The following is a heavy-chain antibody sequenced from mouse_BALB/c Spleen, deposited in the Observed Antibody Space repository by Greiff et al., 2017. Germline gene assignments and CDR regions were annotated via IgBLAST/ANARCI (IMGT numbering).Heavy chain of an antibody. Sequence: EVMLVESGGGLVKPGGSLKLSCAASGFTFSSYTMSWVRQTPEKRLEWVATISSGGGNTYYPDSVKGRFTISRDNAKNNLYLQMSSLRSEDTALYYCARYGNYFYYYAMDYWGQGTSVTVSS. J-gene: IGHJ4*01. CDR2: ISSGGGNT. CDR3: ARYGNYFYYYAMDY. CDR1: GFTFSSYT. V-gene: IGHV5-9*03. D-gene: IGHD2-1*01.